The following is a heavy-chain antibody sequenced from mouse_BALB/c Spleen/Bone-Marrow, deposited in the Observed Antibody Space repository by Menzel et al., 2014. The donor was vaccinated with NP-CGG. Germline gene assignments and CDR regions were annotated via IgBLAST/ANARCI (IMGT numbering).Heavy chain of an antibody. CDR3: ARKDGNYGAY. V-gene: IGHV3-6*02. CDR2: ISYDGSN. J-gene: IGHJ3*01. D-gene: IGHD2-1*01. Sequence: QQSGPGFVKPSQSLSLTCSVTGYSITSGYYWNWIRQFPGNKLEWMGYISYDGSNNYNPSLKNRISITRDTSKNQFCLKLNSVTTQDTAPYDCARKDGNYGAYWGQGTLVPVSA. CDR1: GYSITSGYY.